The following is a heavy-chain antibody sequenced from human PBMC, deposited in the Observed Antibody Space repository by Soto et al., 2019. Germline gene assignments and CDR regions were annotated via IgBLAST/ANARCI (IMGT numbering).Heavy chain of an antibody. J-gene: IGHJ4*02. CDR1: GGSFSGYY. CDR2: INHSGRT. D-gene: IGHD3-16*01. Sequence: SETLSLTCAVYGGSFSGYYWSWIRQPPGKGLEWIGEINHSGRTKYNPSIKSRFTIYRDNSKKTQYIQLHSLRVEDTAVYYCARGWRSMITLDYWGQGALVTVSS. V-gene: IGHV4-34*01. CDR3: ARGWRSMITLDY.